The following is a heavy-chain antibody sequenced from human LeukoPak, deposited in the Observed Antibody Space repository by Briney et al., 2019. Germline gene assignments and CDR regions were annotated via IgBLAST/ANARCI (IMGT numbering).Heavy chain of an antibody. Sequence: ASLKLSCTASGYTFTSYGISWVRQAPGKGLEWMGWISACDGNKNYAQKLKGRVTMTTDTSKNTAYMEMRSLRSDDTAVYYCARDNSYIVATMSLGLFDYWGQGTLVTVSS. J-gene: IGHJ4*02. V-gene: IGHV1-18*01. D-gene: IGHD5-12*01. CDR1: GYTFTSYG. CDR2: ISACDGNK. CDR3: ARDNSYIVATMSLGLFDY.